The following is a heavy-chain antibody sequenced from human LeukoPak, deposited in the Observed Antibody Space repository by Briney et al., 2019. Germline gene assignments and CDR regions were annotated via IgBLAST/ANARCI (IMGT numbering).Heavy chain of an antibody. D-gene: IGHD3-22*01. Sequence: ASVKVSCKASGYTFSGYYIHWVRQAPGQGLEWMGWINPNSDDTNYAQKFQGRVTMTRDTSISTAYMELSRLRSDDTAVYYCAREGKITMIVVDNNWFDPWGQGTLVTVSS. CDR1: GYTFSGYY. J-gene: IGHJ5*02. V-gene: IGHV1-2*02. CDR3: AREGKITMIVVDNNWFDP. CDR2: INPNSDDT.